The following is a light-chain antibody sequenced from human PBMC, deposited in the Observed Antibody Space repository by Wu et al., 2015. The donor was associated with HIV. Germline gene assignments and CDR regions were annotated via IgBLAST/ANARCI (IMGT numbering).Light chain of an antibody. J-gene: IGKJ1*01. CDR3: HQFGGSPET. V-gene: IGKV3-20*01. CDR2: AAS. CDR1: QSIDKN. Sequence: EIVMTQSPGTLSLSPGERATLSCRASQSIDKNLDWYQQKTGQAPRLFIFAASNRAAGVPDRFTGSGSGTDFTLTINRLEPEDFAVYYCHQFGGSPETFGQGTKVEIK.